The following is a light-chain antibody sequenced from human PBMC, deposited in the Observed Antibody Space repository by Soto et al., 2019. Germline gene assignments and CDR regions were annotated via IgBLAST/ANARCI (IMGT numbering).Light chain of an antibody. CDR3: CSYVGSSLLA. CDR2: KVN. CDR1: SGDIGNYDV. Sequence: QSALTQPASMAGSPGESITISCSGSSGDIGNYDVVSWYQQFPGKVPKLIIYKVNERPSGISNRFSGSKSGNTASLTISGLQGEDEAHYFCCSYVGSSLLAFGGGTKVTVL. V-gene: IGLV2-23*02. J-gene: IGLJ3*02.